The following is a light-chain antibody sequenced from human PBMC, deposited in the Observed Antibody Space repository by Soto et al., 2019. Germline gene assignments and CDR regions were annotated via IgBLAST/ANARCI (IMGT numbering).Light chain of an antibody. V-gene: IGKV3-20*01. CDR3: QQYGSSPGT. Sequence: EIVLTQSPGTLSSSPGERATLSCRASQSVTSNYLAWYQQKRGQAPRLLIWGASIRATGLPDRFSGGGSGTDFTLTISRLEAEDFVVYYCQQYGSSPGTFGQGTKVEIK. CDR2: GAS. CDR1: QSVTSNY. J-gene: IGKJ1*01.